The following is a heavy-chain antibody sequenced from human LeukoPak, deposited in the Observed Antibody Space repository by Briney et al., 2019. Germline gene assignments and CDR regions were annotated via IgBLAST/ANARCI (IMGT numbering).Heavy chain of an antibody. CDR1: GFTLHNYA. V-gene: IGHV3-30*03. CDR3: ARDFGY. Sequence: GGSLRLSCAASGFTLHNYAMNWLRQTPDRGLFWVAAISVDGSATNYADSVKGRFTISRDNSKNTLFLQMNNLRPDDTAVYYCARDFGYWGQGTLVTVSS. J-gene: IGHJ4*02. CDR2: ISVDGSAT.